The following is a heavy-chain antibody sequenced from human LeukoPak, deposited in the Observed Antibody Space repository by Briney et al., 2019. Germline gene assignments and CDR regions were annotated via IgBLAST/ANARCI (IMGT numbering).Heavy chain of an antibody. CDR1: GFTFSSYW. Sequence: RPGGSLRLSCAASGFTFSSYWMSWVRQAPGKGLEWVANIKQDGSEKYYVDSVKGRFTISRDNAKNSLYLQMNSLRAEDTAVYYCARTPYSSGWYVPSYYYYYYMDVWGKGTTVTISS. CDR3: ARTPYSSGWYVPSYYYYYYMDV. V-gene: IGHV3-7*03. J-gene: IGHJ6*03. D-gene: IGHD6-19*01. CDR2: IKQDGSEK.